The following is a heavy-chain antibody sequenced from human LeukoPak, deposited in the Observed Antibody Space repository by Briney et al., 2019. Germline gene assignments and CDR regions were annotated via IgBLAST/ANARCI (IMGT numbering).Heavy chain of an antibody. D-gene: IGHD6-6*01. J-gene: IGHJ4*02. V-gene: IGHV4-39*01. CDR3: ARVTSALPDH. CDR1: GVSISRNSYY. CDR2: IYYSGST. Sequence: SETLSLTCTVSGVSISRNSYYWGWIRQPPGKGLEWIGSIYYSGSTYYNPSVKSRVSISIDTSKNQFSLKLSSVTAADTAVYYCARVTSALPDHWGQGILVTVSS.